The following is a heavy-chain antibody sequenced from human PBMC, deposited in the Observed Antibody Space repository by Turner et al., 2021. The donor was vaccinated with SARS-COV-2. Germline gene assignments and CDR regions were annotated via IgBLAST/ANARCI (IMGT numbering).Heavy chain of an antibody. D-gene: IGHD6-13*01. CDR1: GFTFSSYE. J-gene: IGHJ4*02. Sequence: EVQLVESGGGLVQPGGSLSLSCAASGFTFSSYEMNWVRQAPGKGLEWVSYISRSGSTIYYADSVKGRFTISRDNAKNSLYLQMNSLRAEDTAVYYCARGTVAAAGIAFDYWGQGTLVTVSS. V-gene: IGHV3-48*03. CDR3: ARGTVAAAGIAFDY. CDR2: ISRSGSTI.